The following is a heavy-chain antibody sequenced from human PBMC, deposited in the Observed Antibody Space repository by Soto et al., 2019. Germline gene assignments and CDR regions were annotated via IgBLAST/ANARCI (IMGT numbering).Heavy chain of an antibody. CDR1: GFALSVYA. CDR2: ISYDGTIK. D-gene: IGHD3-3*01. CDR3: ARGELSGYYDY. V-gene: IGHV3-30-3*01. J-gene: IGHJ4*02. Sequence: QVQLVESGGGVVQPGRSLRLSCAASGFALSVYAMHWVRQAPGKGLEWVAVISYDGTIKHYMDSVKGRFTISRDNSKNMLFVQMNSLRPEDTAVFYCARGELSGYYDYWGLGTLVTVSS.